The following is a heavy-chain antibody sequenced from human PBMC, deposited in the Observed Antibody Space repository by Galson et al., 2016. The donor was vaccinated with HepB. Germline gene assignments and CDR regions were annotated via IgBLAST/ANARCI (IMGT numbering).Heavy chain of an antibody. D-gene: IGHD1-20*01. J-gene: IGHJ6*02. Sequence: SVKVSCKASGYSFISYGISWVRQARGQGLEWMGWISTYNGNTNYEQKFKGRVTLTADISTSTAQMELRSLRSDDTAMYYCAREGNLSGSYYHSYGMDVWGQGTTVTVSS. V-gene: IGHV1-18*01. CDR2: ISTYNGNT. CDR1: GYSFISYG. CDR3: AREGNLSGSYYHSYGMDV.